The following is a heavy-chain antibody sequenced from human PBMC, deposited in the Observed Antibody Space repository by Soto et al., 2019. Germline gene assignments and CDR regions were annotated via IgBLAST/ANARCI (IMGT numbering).Heavy chain of an antibody. V-gene: IGHV3-7*01. CDR2: IKRDGSGG. D-gene: IGHD6-13*01. Sequence: QLVESGGGLVQPGGSLRLSFEASGFTFDNYWMTWVRQAQGKGLEWVANIKRDGSGGSYLDSVRGRFTVSRDNARNSLYLQMNSLRAEDTALYYCARDVSPGSSGWYFDAFDIWGQGTLVTVSS. CDR1: GFTFDNYW. CDR3: ARDVSPGSSGWYFDAFDI. J-gene: IGHJ3*02.